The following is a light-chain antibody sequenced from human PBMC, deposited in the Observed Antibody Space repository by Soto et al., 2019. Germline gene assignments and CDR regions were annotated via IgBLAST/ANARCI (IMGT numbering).Light chain of an antibody. CDR1: SSDVGGYNY. CDR3: SSYTSSRTPV. CDR2: EVS. J-gene: IGLJ1*01. V-gene: IGLV2-14*01. Sequence: QSVLTQPASVSGSPGQSITISCTGTSSDVGGYNYVSWYQHHPGKAPKLMIYEVSNRPSGVSDRFSGSKSGNTASPTISGLQAEDEADYHCSSYTSSRTPVFGTGTKVTVL.